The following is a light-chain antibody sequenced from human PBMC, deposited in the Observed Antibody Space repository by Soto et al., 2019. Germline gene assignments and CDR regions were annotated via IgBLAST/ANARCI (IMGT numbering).Light chain of an antibody. CDR2: RAS. V-gene: IGKV3-20*01. J-gene: IGKJ1*01. CDR1: QSLSGNY. Sequence: NVLTQSPGTLSLSPGERATLSCRASQSLSGNYLAWYQQKPGQAPRVLIYRASIRATGISDRFSGSGSGTDFTLTISSLQPDDFATYYCQQYNSYSWTFGQGTKVDI. CDR3: QQYNSYSWT.